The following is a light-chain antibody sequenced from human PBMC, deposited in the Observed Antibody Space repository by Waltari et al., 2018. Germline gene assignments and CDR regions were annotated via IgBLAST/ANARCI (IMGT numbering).Light chain of an antibody. Sequence: QSALTQPASVSGFPGQSIPISCTGTSSDVGSYNLVSWYQQYPGKAPKLMIYDGSKRPSGVSNRLSGSKSGNTASLTISGLQAEDEADYYCCSYADSSTLVFGGGTKLTVL. J-gene: IGLJ3*02. CDR3: CSYADSSTLV. CDR2: DGS. V-gene: IGLV2-23*01. CDR1: SSDVGSYNL.